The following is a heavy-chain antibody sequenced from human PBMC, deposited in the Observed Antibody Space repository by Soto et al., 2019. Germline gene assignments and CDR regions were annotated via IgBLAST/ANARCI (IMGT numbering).Heavy chain of an antibody. CDR3: ARGLRNDSGTPFDY. D-gene: IGHD1-1*01. V-gene: IGHV3-53*01. CDR1: GFTVSSNY. CDR2: IYSGGST. J-gene: IGHJ4*02. Sequence: GGSLRLSCAASGFTVSSNYMSWVRQAPGKGLEWVSVIYSGGSTYYADSVKGRFTISRDNSKNTLYLQMNSLRAEDTAVYYCARGLRNDSGTPFDYWGQGTLVTVSS.